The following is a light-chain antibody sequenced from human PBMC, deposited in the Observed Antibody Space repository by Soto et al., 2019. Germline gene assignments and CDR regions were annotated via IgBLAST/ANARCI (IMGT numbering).Light chain of an antibody. CDR3: SSYTSTSTLV. CDR1: SSDVGGYKY. J-gene: IGLJ1*01. V-gene: IGLV2-14*01. CDR2: EVS. Sequence: QSALTQPASVTGSPGQSITISCTGTSSDVGGYKYVSWYQQHPGTAPKLMIYEVSNRPSGVSNRFSGSKSGNTASLTISGLQAEEEADYYCSSYTSTSTLVFGTGTKLTVL.